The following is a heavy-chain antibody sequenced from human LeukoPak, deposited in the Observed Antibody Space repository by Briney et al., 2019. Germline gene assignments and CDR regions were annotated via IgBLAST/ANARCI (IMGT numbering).Heavy chain of an antibody. CDR3: AKGTLTKTHGISWDPFDY. V-gene: IGHV3-23*01. Sequence: SGGSLRLSCAVSGFTFSGYAMSWVRQTPGKGTGWVSAIGGPGYDIYYADSAKGRFTISRDNSQNTLYLQMNSLRAEDTAVYYCAKGTLTKTHGISWDPFDYWGQGTLVTVSS. CDR2: IGGPGYDI. D-gene: IGHD6-13*01. CDR1: GFTFSGYA. J-gene: IGHJ4*02.